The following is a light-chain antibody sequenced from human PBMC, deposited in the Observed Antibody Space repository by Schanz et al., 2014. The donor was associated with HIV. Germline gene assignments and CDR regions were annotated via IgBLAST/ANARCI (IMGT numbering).Light chain of an antibody. CDR3: QSYDSSLGYV. CDR2: DVS. V-gene: IGLV2-14*01. Sequence: QSALTQPASLSGSPGQSITISCTGTSSDVGGYKFVSWYQQHPGKAPKLLLYDVSIRVRPSGVSNRFSGSKSGTSASLAIAGLQVEDEAEYFCQSYDSSLGYVFGTGTKLTVL. CDR1: SSDVGGYKF. J-gene: IGLJ1*01.